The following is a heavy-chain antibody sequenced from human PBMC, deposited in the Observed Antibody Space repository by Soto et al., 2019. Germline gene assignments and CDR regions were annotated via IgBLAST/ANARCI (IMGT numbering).Heavy chain of an antibody. D-gene: IGHD5-18*01. CDR1: GYTFTSYG. Sequence: GASVKVSCKASGYTFTSYGISWVRQAPGQGLEWMGWISVYNGNTNYEERLQGRVTMTTDTSTSTAYMELWSLRSDDTAMYYCARSYSYGSYWYFDLWGRGTLVPVSS. CDR2: ISVYNGNT. V-gene: IGHV1-18*04. CDR3: ARSYSYGSYWYFDL. J-gene: IGHJ2*01.